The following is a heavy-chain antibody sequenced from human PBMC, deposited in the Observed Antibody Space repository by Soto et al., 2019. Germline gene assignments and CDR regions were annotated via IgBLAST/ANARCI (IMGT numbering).Heavy chain of an antibody. CDR2: IYYSGST. Sequence: SETLSLTCTVSGGSISSGVYYWSWIRQHPGKGLEWIGYIYYSGSTYYNPSLKSRVTISVDTSKNQFSLKLSSVTAADTAVYYCARVPDYYDSSGYPFDYWGQGTLVTVSS. J-gene: IGHJ4*02. CDR1: GGSISSGVYY. D-gene: IGHD3-22*01. CDR3: ARVPDYYDSSGYPFDY. V-gene: IGHV4-31*03.